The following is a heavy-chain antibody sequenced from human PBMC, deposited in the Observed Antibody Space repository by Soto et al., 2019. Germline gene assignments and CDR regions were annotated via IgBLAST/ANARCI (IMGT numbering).Heavy chain of an antibody. J-gene: IGHJ4*02. CDR1: GFTFSSSF. V-gene: IGHV3-7*03. D-gene: IGHD6-19*01. CDR3: ARYFRGSGRYFFDY. CDR2: INQDGGGT. Sequence: HGGSLRLSCVASGFTFSSSFMGWVRQAPGKGLEWVANINQDGGGTYYVDSVEGRFTISRDNAKDSLYLQMNSLRGEDTAVYYCARYFRGSGRYFFDYWGQGTRVTVSS.